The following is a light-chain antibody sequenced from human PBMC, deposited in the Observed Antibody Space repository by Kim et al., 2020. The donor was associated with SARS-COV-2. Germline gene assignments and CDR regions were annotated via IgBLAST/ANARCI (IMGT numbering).Light chain of an antibody. CDR2: AAS. Sequence: SAYVGDRVTITCRASQGISNSLAWYQQQPGRAPNLLIYAASTLQSGVPSRFSGSGSGTEFTLTISSLQTEDFATDYCQQLNVFPLTCGGGTKLEI. CDR3: QQLNVFPLT. V-gene: IGKV1-9*01. J-gene: IGKJ4*01. CDR1: QGISNS.